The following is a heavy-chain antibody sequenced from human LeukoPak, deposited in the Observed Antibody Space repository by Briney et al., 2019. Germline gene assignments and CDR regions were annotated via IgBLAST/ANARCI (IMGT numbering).Heavy chain of an antibody. J-gene: IGHJ6*02. CDR1: GFTFSSYE. CDR3: ARDSSYYYDRYCYGMDV. Sequence: GGSLRLSCAASGFTFSSYEMNWVRQAAAKGLEWVSYISSSGSTIYYPDSVKGRFTISRDNAKNSLYLQMNSLRAEDTAVYYCARDSSYYYDRYCYGMDVWGQGTTVTVSS. CDR2: ISSSGSTI. D-gene: IGHD3-22*01. V-gene: IGHV3-48*03.